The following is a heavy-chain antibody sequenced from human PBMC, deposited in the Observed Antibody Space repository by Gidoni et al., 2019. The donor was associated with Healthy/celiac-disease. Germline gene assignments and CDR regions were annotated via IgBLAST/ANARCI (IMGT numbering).Heavy chain of an antibody. D-gene: IGHD3-22*01. J-gene: IGHJ4*02. Sequence: EVQLVESGGVVVQPGGSLRLSCAASGFTFDDYTMPWVRQAPGKGLEWVSLISWDGGSTYYADSVKGRFTISRDNSKNSLYLQMNSLRTEDTALYYCAKANRAYYYDSSGYSTQPFDYWGQGTLVTVSS. CDR3: AKANRAYYYDSSGYSTQPFDY. V-gene: IGHV3-43*01. CDR1: GFTFDDYT. CDR2: ISWDGGST.